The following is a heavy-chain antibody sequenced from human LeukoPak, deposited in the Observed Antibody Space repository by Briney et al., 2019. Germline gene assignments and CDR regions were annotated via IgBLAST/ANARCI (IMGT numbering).Heavy chain of an antibody. CDR2: ISAYNGNT. Sequence: ASVKVSCKDSGYTFTSYGISWVRQAPGQGLEWMGWISAYNGNTNYAQKLQGRVTMTTDTSTSTAYMELRSLRSDDTAVYYCARDGWSSGSREGYYYYGMDVWGQGTTVTVSS. CDR3: ARDGWSSGSREGYYYYGMDV. J-gene: IGHJ6*02. CDR1: GYTFTSYG. V-gene: IGHV1-18*01. D-gene: IGHD3-10*01.